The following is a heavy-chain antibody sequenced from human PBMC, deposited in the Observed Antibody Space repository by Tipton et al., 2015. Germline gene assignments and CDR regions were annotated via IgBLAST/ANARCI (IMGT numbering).Heavy chain of an antibody. J-gene: IGHJ4*02. CDR1: GGSISSYS. Sequence: TLSLTCTVSGGSISSYSWSWIRQPPGKGLEWIGYIYYSGSTNYNPSLKSRVTISVDTSKNQFSLNLRSVTAADTAVYFCAKTHGAYDWYLDHWGQGTLVTVSS. CDR2: IYYSGST. D-gene: IGHD5-12*01. CDR3: AKTHGAYDWYLDH. V-gene: IGHV4-59*01.